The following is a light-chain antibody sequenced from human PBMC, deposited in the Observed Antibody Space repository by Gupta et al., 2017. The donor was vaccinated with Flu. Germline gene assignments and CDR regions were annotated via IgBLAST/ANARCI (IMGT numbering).Light chain of an antibody. V-gene: IGLV3-1*01. Sequence: SYELSQPSLVSASPGQAASITCSGDKLADKYVCGYQQKPGQSPMLVIYEDTKRPSGIPERVSGSNSGNTATLTISGTQAMDEADYYCQAWDSSTYVVFGGGTKLTV. CDR3: QAWDSSTYVV. CDR2: EDT. CDR1: KLADKY. J-gene: IGLJ2*01.